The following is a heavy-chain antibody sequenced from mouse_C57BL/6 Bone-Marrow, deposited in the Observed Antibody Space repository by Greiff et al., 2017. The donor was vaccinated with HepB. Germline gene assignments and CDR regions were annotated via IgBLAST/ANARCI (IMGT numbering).Heavy chain of an antibody. CDR1: GYSITSGYY. J-gene: IGHJ4*01. CDR2: ISYDGSN. D-gene: IGHD1-1*01. V-gene: IGHV3-6*01. CDR3: ARDYYGSSYGYYYAMDY. Sequence: VQLQQSGPGLVKPSQSLSLTCSVTGYSITSGYYWNWLRQFPGNKLEWMGYISYDGSNNYNPSLKNRISITRDTSKNQFFLKLNSVTTEDTATYYSARDYYGSSYGYYYAMDYWGQGTSVTVSS.